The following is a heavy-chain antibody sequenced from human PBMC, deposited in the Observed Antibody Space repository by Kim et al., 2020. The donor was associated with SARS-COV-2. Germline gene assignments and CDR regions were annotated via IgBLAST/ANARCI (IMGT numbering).Heavy chain of an antibody. CDR1: GGTFSSYA. CDR2: IIPIFGTA. V-gene: IGHV1-69*13. Sequence: SVKVSCKASGGTFSSYAISWVRQAPGQGLEWMGGIIPIFGTANYAQKFQGRVTITADESTSTAYMELSSLRSEDTAVYYCARDSRGYSWSNWFDPWGQGTLVTVSS. D-gene: IGHD1-26*01. J-gene: IGHJ5*02. CDR3: ARDSRGYSWSNWFDP.